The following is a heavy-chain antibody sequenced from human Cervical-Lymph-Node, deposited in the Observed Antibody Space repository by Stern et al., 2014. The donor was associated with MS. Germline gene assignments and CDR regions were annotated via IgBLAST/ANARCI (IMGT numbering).Heavy chain of an antibody. Sequence: VHLVESGGAVVQPGRSLRISCAASGFTFSSYGMHWVRQAPGTGLEWVTVISYDGNHKYYAASVKGRFTISRDNSKNTLHLQMNSVTPDDTAIYYCARDYEDTSILFDHGGQGTLVNVSS. D-gene: IGHD5-12*01. V-gene: IGHV3-30*03. CDR3: ARDYEDTSILFDH. CDR1: GFTFSSYG. J-gene: IGHJ4*02. CDR2: ISYDGNHK.